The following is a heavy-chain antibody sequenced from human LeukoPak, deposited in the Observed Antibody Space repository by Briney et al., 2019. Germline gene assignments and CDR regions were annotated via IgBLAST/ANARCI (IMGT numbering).Heavy chain of an antibody. D-gene: IGHD1-26*01. CDR1: GFTFSSYS. J-gene: IGHJ4*02. V-gene: IGHV3-21*01. CDR3: ASLGNSGSYFVDY. CDR2: ISSSSSYI. Sequence: PGGSLRLSCAASGFTFSSYSMNWVRQAPGKGLEWVSSISSSSSYIYYADSVKGRFTISRDNAKNSLYLQMNSLRAEDTAVYYCASLGNSGSYFVDYWGQGTLVTVSS.